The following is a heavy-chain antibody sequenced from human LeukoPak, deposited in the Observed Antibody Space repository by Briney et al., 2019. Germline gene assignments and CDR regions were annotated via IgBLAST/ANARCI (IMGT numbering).Heavy chain of an antibody. J-gene: IGHJ4*02. CDR3: ARGPGSSSELDY. D-gene: IGHD6-6*01. V-gene: IGHV4-59*01. CDR1: GGSISSYY. Sequence: SETLSLTCTVSGGSISSYYWSWIRQPPGKGLEWIGYIYYSGSTNYNPSLKSRVTISVDTSKNQFSLKLSSVTAADTAVYYCARGPGSSSELDYWGQGTLVTVSS. CDR2: IYYSGST.